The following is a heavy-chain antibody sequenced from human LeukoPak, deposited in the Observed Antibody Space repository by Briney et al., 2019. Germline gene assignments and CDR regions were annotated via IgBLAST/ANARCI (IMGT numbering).Heavy chain of an antibody. D-gene: IGHD3-10*01. CDR2: IYSGGST. V-gene: IGHV3-53*01. J-gene: IGHJ6*03. Sequence: GGSLRLSCAASGFTVSSNYMSWVRQAPGKGLEWVSVIYSGGSTYYADSVKGRFTISRDNSKNTLYLQMNSLRAEDTAVYYCARVARFSGAIKPWGYYYYMDVWGKGTTVTVSS. CDR1: GFTVSSNY. CDR3: ARVARFSGAIKPWGYYYYMDV.